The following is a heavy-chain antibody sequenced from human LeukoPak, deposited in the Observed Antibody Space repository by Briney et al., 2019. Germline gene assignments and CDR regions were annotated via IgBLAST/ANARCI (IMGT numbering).Heavy chain of an antibody. CDR3: AKERKLLPFDC. Sequence: GGSLRLSCAASGFIFSSFGMHWVRQAPGKGLEWVAFIQNDEIDKFYADSVKGRFTVSRDNSKNTLYLQMNSLRAEDTAVYYCAKERKLLPFDCWGQGTLVTVSS. J-gene: IGHJ4*02. CDR2: IQNDEIDK. V-gene: IGHV3-30*02. D-gene: IGHD4-23*01. CDR1: GFIFSSFG.